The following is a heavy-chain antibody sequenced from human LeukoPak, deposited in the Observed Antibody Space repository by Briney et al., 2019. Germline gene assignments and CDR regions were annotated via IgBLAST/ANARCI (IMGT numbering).Heavy chain of an antibody. J-gene: IGHJ4*02. CDR2: IYTSGST. V-gene: IGHV4-4*07. D-gene: IGHD4-17*01. CDR1: GGSFSIYY. Sequence: SETLSLTCTVSGGSFSIYYWSWIRQPGGKGLEYIGRIYTSGSTNYNPSLKSRVTMSVDTSKSQFSLKLSSVTAADTAVYYCARGPTTVTRAFDYWGQGTLVTVSS. CDR3: ARGPTTVTRAFDY.